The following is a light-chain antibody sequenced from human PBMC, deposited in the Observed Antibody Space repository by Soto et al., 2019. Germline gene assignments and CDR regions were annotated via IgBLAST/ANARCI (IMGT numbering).Light chain of an antibody. CDR2: GAS. Sequence: ERVLTRAPGTLSLSPGERATLSCRASQSVSSSYLAWYQQKPGQAPRLLIYGASSRATGIPDRFGGSGSGTDFALTISRLEPEDFAVYFCQQYGSSPLTFGQGTKVDIK. CDR1: QSVSSSY. CDR3: QQYGSSPLT. V-gene: IGKV3-20*01. J-gene: IGKJ1*01.